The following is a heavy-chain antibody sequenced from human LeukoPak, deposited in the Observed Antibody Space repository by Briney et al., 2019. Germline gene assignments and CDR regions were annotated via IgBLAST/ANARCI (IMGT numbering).Heavy chain of an antibody. CDR3: ARVSPDYYDSSGYIDY. J-gene: IGHJ4*02. D-gene: IGHD3-22*01. V-gene: IGHV3-7*05. Sequence: PGGSLRLSCAASGFTFSSYWMSWVRQAPGKGLEWVANIKQDGSEKYYVDSVKGRLTISRDNAKNSLYLQMNSLRAEDTAVYYCARVSPDYYDSSGYIDYWGQGTLVTASS. CDR1: GFTFSSYW. CDR2: IKQDGSEK.